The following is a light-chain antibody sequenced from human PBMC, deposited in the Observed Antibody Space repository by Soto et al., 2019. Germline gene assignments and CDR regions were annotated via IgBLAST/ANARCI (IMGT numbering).Light chain of an antibody. J-gene: IGLJ2*01. V-gene: IGLV2-23*02. CDR1: SSDVGSNNL. CDR2: EVT. Sequence: QSALTQPASVSGSPGQSITISCTGSSSDVGSNNLVSWYQHHPGKAPKLIIYEVTKRPSGDSNRFSGYKSGNTASLTIAGLQPEDEADYYCCSYGGSYTWVFGGGTKLTVL. CDR3: CSYGGSYTWV.